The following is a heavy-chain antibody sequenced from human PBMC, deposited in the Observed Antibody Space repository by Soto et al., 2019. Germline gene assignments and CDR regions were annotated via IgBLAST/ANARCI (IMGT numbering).Heavy chain of an antibody. CDR3: GKGRSGEVGIFY. CDR1: GFTFSSYT. V-gene: IGHV3-21*01. Sequence: EVQLVESGGGLVKPGGSLRLSCAASGFTFSSYTMNWVRQAPGRGLEWVSSIGTSSSYIYYADSVKGRFTISRDNAKNSLFLQMNSLRADDTAVYYCGKGRSGEVGIFYWGQGTLVTVHS. J-gene: IGHJ4*02. CDR2: IGTSSSYI. D-gene: IGHD3-3*02.